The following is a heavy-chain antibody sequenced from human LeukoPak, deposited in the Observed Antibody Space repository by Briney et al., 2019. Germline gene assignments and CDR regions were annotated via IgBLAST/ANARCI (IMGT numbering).Heavy chain of an antibody. J-gene: IGHJ5*02. V-gene: IGHV1-3*03. CDR2: INTGNGNT. Sequence: ASVKVSCKASGYTFTNYAMHWVRQAPGQRLEWMGWINTGNGNTKYSQEFQGRVTITRDTSANTAYMELSSLRSEDMAVYYCARENYDFWSGYWFDPWGQGTLVTVSS. CDR3: ARENYDFWSGYWFDP. D-gene: IGHD3-3*01. CDR1: GYTFTNYA.